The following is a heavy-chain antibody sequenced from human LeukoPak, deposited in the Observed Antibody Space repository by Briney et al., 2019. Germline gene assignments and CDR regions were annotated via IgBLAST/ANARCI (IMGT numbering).Heavy chain of an antibody. CDR2: ISASGGST. CDR1: GFTFSSYA. Sequence: QPGGSLRLSCAASGFTFSSYAMSWVCQAPGKGLEWVSAISASGGSTYYADSVKGRFTISRDNSKNTQYLQMNSLRAEDTAVYYCAKEHVYGDDIKIYFEYGGQGTLVTVSS. D-gene: IGHD4-17*01. J-gene: IGHJ4*02. V-gene: IGHV3-23*01. CDR3: AKEHVYGDDIKIYFEY.